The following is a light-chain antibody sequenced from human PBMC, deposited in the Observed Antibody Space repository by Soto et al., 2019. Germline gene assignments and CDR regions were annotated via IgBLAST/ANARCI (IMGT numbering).Light chain of an antibody. CDR2: SNN. CDR1: ISNIGSNT. V-gene: IGLV1-44*01. CDR3: AAWDDSLNGPDVV. J-gene: IGLJ2*01. Sequence: QSVLTQPPSASGTPGQRVTISCSGSISNIGSNTVNWYQQLPGTAPKLLIYSNNQRPSGVPDRFSGSKSGTSASLAISGLQSEDEADYYCAAWDDSLNGPDVVFGGGTKLTVL.